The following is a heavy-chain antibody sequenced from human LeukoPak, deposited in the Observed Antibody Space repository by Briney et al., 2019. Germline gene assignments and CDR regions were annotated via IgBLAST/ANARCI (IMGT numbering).Heavy chain of an antibody. V-gene: IGHV1-18*01. CDR3: ARDSESIAGIPRPPLKDCFDP. CDR2: ISAYNGNT. Sequence: GASVKVSCKASGYTFTSYGISWVRQAPGQGLEWMGWISAYNGNTNYAQKLQGRVTMTTDTSTSTAYMELKSLRSDDTAVYYCARDSESIAGIPRPPLKDCFDPWGQGTLVTVSS. J-gene: IGHJ5*02. CDR1: GYTFTSYG. D-gene: IGHD6-13*01.